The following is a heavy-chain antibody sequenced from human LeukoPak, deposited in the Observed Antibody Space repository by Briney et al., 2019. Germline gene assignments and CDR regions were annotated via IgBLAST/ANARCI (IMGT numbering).Heavy chain of an antibody. CDR1: GVSISSSER. CDR3: GKTDIYFNPIDY. V-gene: IGHV4-4*02. CDR2: IHRDGRT. Sequence: RPSETLSLTCAVSGVSISSSERWIWVRQPPGQGLEWIGEIHRDGRTRYNPSLKSRVTMSMDYSKNQFSLSVTSVTAADTAIYYCGKTDIYFNPIDYWGPGSLVTVSS. J-gene: IGHJ4*02. D-gene: IGHD3-9*01.